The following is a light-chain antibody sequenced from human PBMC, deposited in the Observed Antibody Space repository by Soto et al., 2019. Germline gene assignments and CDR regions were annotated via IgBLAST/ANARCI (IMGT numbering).Light chain of an antibody. CDR2: DAS. V-gene: IGKV3-11*01. Sequence: EIVLTQSPATLSLSPGERATVSCRASQSVSRYLAWYQQKPGQAPRLLIYDASNRATCIPARFSGSGSGTDFTLTISSLEPEDFAVYYCQQRSNWPPKLTFGGGPRWRSN. J-gene: IGKJ4*01. CDR3: QQRSNWPPKLT. CDR1: QSVSRY.